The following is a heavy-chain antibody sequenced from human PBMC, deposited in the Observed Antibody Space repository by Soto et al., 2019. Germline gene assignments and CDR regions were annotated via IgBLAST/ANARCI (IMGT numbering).Heavy chain of an antibody. CDR2: IKQDGSEK. CDR1: GFTFSSYW. J-gene: IGHJ6*03. V-gene: IGHV3-7*01. Sequence: GGSLRLSCAASGFTFSSYWMSWVRQAPGKGLEWVANIKQDGSEKYYVDSVKGRFTISRDNAKNSLYLQMNSLRAEDTAVYYCARYLSTMVRGVIITPPYYYYYMDVWGKGTTVTVSS. CDR3: ARYLSTMVRGVIITPPYYYYYMDV. D-gene: IGHD3-10*01.